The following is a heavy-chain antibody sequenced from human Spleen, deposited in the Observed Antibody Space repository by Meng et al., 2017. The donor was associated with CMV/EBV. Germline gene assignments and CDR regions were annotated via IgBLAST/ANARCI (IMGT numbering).Heavy chain of an antibody. D-gene: IGHD4-17*01. CDR2: IYPGDSDT. CDR3: ARSDYGDYAIGL. J-gene: IGHJ4*02. Sequence: KGSGYSLTSDWIGGVRQMPGKGLEWMGIIYPGDSDTRYSPSFQGQVTISADKSISTAYLQWSSLKASDTTMYYGARSDYGDYAIGLWGQGTLVTVSS. CDR1: GYSLTSDW. V-gene: IGHV5-51*01.